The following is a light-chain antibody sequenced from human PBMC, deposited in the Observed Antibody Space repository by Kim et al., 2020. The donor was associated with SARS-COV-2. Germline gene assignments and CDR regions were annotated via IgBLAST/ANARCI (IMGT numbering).Light chain of an antibody. J-gene: IGLJ2*01. CDR3: AAWDDSLNGVV. Sequence: GQRVTISCSGSSSNIGSNTVNWYQQVPGTAPKLLIYSNNQRPSGVPDRFSCSKSGTSASLAISGLQSEDEADYYCAAWDDSLNGVVFGGGTQLTVL. CDR1: SSNIGSNT. V-gene: IGLV1-44*01. CDR2: SNN.